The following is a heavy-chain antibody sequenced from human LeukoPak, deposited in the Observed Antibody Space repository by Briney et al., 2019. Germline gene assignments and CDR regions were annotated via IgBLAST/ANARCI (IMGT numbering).Heavy chain of an antibody. J-gene: IGHJ4*02. V-gene: IGHV3-23*01. CDR3: AKEASGWPLGYFDY. CDR2: ISGSAANT. Sequence: GGSLRLSCVASGFTFNTYVMSWVRQAPGKGLEWVSAISGSAANTYYADSVKGRFTISRDNSKNTLYLQMNSLRAEDTAVYYCAKEASGWPLGYFDYWGQGTLVTVSS. D-gene: IGHD6-19*01. CDR1: GFTFNTYV.